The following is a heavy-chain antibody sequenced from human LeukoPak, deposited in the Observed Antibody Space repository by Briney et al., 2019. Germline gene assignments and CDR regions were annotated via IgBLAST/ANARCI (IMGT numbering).Heavy chain of an antibody. D-gene: IGHD2-15*01. CDR1: GFTFSSHW. V-gene: IGHV3-7*01. Sequence: GGSLRLSCAASGFTFSSHWMNWVRQAPGKGLEWVANIREDGTEIYYMDSVKGRFTISRDNAKNSLYLQMNSLRAEDTAVYYCARGVYSVDYWGQGTLVTVSS. CDR2: IREDGTEI. J-gene: IGHJ4*02. CDR3: ARGVYSVDY.